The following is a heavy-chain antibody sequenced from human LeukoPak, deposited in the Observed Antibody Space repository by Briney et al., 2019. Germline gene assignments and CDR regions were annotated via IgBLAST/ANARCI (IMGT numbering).Heavy chain of an antibody. CDR3: AKGAMVRGVMGDAFDI. CDR2: ISGSGGST. CDR1: GFTFSSYA. D-gene: IGHD3-10*01. Sequence: GGSLRLSCAASGFTFSSYAMSWVRQAPGKGLEWVSAISGSGGSTYYADSVKGRFTICRDNSKNTLYQQMNSLRAEDTAVYYCAKGAMVRGVMGDAFDIWGQGTMVTVSS. J-gene: IGHJ3*02. V-gene: IGHV3-23*01.